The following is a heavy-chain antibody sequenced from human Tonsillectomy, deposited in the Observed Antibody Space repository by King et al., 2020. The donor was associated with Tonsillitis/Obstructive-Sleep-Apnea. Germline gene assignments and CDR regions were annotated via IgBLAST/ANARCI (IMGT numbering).Heavy chain of an antibody. Sequence: VQLQQWGAGLLKPSETLSLTCAVYGGSFSGYYWSWIRQPPGKGLEWIGEINHSGSTNYNPSLKSRVTISVDTSKNQFSLKLSSVPAADTAVYYCARGRYCSGGSCYSDYWGQGTLVTVSS. CDR3: ARGRYCSGGSCYSDY. CDR2: INHSGST. CDR1: GGSFSGYY. D-gene: IGHD2-15*01. V-gene: IGHV4-34*01. J-gene: IGHJ4*02.